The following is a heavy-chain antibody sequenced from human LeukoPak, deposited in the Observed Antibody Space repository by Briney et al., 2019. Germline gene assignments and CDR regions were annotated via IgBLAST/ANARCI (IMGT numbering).Heavy chain of an antibody. V-gene: IGHV3-48*01. CDR2: ISSSSSTI. J-gene: IGHJ3*02. CDR3: AKGTKGDYWDAFDI. D-gene: IGHD4-17*01. Sequence: GGSLRLSCAASGFTFSSYSMNWVRQAPGKGLEWVSYISSSSSTIYYADSVKGRFTISRDNAKNTLYLQMNSLRAEDTAVYYCAKGTKGDYWDAFDIWGQGTIVTVSS. CDR1: GFTFSSYS.